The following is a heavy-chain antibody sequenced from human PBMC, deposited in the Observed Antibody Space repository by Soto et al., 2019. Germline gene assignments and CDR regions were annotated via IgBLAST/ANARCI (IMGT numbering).Heavy chain of an antibody. CDR1: GFTFSSYG. V-gene: IGHV3-30*03. Sequence: QVQLVESGGGVVQPGRSLRLSCAASGFTFSSYGMHWVRQAPGKGLEWVEVISYDGSNKYYADSVKGRFTISRDNSKNTLYLQMNSLRAEDTAVYYCARKYQDTAMGVGYWGQGTLVTVSS. CDR3: ARKYQDTAMGVGY. D-gene: IGHD5-18*01. CDR2: ISYDGSNK. J-gene: IGHJ4*02.